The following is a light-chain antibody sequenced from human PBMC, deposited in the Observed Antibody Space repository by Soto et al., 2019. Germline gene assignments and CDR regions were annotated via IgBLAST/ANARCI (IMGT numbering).Light chain of an antibody. CDR1: QDVGKW. Sequence: DIQMTQSPPSVSASVGDRVTTTCRASQDVGKWLAWYQQKPGKAPTLLIHGAYSLQSGVQPRYSGSGYGTDFTLTIRSLQPEDFATYYCKQANSFPITFGQGTRLEIK. V-gene: IGKV1-12*01. J-gene: IGKJ5*01. CDR2: GAY. CDR3: KQANSFPIT.